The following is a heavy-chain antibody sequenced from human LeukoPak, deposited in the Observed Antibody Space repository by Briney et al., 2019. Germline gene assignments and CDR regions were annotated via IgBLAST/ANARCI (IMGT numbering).Heavy chain of an antibody. D-gene: IGHD2-21*01. CDR3: GISRGVMTDLDY. J-gene: IGHJ4*02. CDR1: GFTFSSYG. CDR2: ISYDGSNK. V-gene: IGHV3-30*03. Sequence: PGRSLRLSCAASGFTFSSYGMHWVRQAPGKGLEWLAVISYDGSNKYYADSVKGRFTISRDNYKNTLYLQMNSLRAEDTAVYYCGISRGVMTDLDYWGRGTLATVSA.